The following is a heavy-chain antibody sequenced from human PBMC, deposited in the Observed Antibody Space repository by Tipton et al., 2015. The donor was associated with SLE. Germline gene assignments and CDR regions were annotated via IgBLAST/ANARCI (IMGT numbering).Heavy chain of an antibody. CDR1: GGSVSSGSYY. D-gene: IGHD3-16*01. CDR2: VHHSVST. J-gene: IGHJ4*02. V-gene: IGHV4-61*01. CDR3: ASRGGGGSHFDY. Sequence: GLVKPSETLSLTCTVSGGSVSSGSYYWAWIRQPPGKGPEWIGHVHHSVSTNYNPSLRSRVTISLDTSKNQFSLWLSSVTAADTAVYFCASRGGGGSHFDYWGQGTLVSVSS.